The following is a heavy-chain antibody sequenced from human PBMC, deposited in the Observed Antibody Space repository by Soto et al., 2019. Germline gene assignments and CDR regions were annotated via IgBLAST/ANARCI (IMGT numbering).Heavy chain of an antibody. V-gene: IGHV1-18*01. Sequence: QVQLVQSGGEVKKPGASVKVSCKTSGYSFTTYGISWVRQAPGQGLEWMGWISAYNGNTHYAQKLQGRVTMTTDTSTSTAYMELRSLSSDDTAVYYWAREGPAPYYYYGMDVWGQGSTVTVSS. J-gene: IGHJ6*02. CDR1: GYSFTTYG. CDR2: ISAYNGNT. CDR3: AREGPAPYYYYGMDV.